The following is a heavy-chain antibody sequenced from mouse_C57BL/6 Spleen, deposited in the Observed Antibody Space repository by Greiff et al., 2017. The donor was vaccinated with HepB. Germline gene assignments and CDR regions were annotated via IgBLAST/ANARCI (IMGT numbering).Heavy chain of an antibody. CDR3: ASSSYEYFDV. CDR2: IHPNSGST. D-gene: IGHD1-1*01. Sequence: QVQLQQPGAELVKPGASVKLSCKASGYTFTSYWMHWVKRRPGQGLEWIGMIHPNSGSTKYNEKFKSKATLPVDKSSSTAYMQLSSLTSEDSAVYYCASSSYEYFDVWCTVTTVTVSS. J-gene: IGHJ1*03. V-gene: IGHV1-64*01. CDR1: GYTFTSYW.